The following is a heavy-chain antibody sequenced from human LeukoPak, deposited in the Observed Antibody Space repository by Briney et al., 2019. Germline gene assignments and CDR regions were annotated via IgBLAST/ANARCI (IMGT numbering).Heavy chain of an antibody. Sequence: PSETLSLTCAVYGGSFSGYYWSWIRQPPGKGLEWIGEINHSGSTNYNPSLKSRVTISVDTSKNQFSLKLSPVTAADTAVYYCARSPRFAVVVPAAKVNWFDPWGQGTLVTVSS. J-gene: IGHJ5*02. D-gene: IGHD2-2*01. V-gene: IGHV4-34*01. CDR1: GGSFSGYY. CDR3: ARSPRFAVVVPAAKVNWFDP. CDR2: INHSGST.